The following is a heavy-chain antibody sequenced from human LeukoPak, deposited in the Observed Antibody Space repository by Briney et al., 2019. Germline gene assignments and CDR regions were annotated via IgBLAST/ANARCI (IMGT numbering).Heavy chain of an antibody. CDR1: GGTFSSYA. J-gene: IGHJ6*03. V-gene: IGHV1-69*13. CDR2: IIPIFGTA. CDR3: ARDGSARPSSSSNYYYYMDV. Sequence: ASVKVSCKASGGTFSSYAISWVRQAPGQGLEWMGGIIPIFGTANYAQKFQGRVTITADESTSTAYMELSSLRSEDTAVYYCARDGSARPSSSSNYYYYMDVWGKGTTVTVSS. D-gene: IGHD6-6*01.